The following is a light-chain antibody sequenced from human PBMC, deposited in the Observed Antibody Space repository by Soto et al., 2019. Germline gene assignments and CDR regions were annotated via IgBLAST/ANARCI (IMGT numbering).Light chain of an antibody. J-gene: IGLJ2*01. V-gene: IGLV1-40*01. CDR2: GNS. CDR3: QSYDSSLSGWVV. Sequence: QPVLTQPPSVSGAPGQRVTISCTGSSSNIGAGYDVHWYQQLPGSAPKLLIYGNSNRPSGVPDRFSGSKSGTSASLAITGLQAEDEAYYYCQSYDSSLSGWVVFGGGTKVTVL. CDR1: SSNIGAGYD.